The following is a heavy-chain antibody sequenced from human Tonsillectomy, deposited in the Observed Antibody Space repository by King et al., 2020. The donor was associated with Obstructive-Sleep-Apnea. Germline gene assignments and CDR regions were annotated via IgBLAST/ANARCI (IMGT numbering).Heavy chain of an antibody. D-gene: IGHD3-10*01. CDR3: ARGLWFGELSPLGN. V-gene: IGHV3-30*04. CDR1: GFTFSSYA. Sequence: VQLVESGGRVVQPGRSLRLSCAASGFTFSSYAMHWVRQAPGKGLEWVSVISFDGKNEYYADSVKGRLTISRDNSKNTLLLQMNSLGSEDTAVYYCARGLWFGELSPLGNWGQGTLVTVSS. J-gene: IGHJ4*02. CDR2: ISFDGKNE.